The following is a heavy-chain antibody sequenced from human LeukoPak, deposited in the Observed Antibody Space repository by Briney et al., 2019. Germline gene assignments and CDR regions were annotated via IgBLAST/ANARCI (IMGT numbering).Heavy chain of an antibody. Sequence: GGSLRLSCGGTGFTFSNYEMNWVRQAPGKGLEWVSLISASGNTIYYAASVKGRFTISRDNAKNSLSLQMNSLRAEDTAVYYCARGDFYDSSDYNSLGFGNYWGQGILVTVSS. V-gene: IGHV3-48*03. CDR2: ISASGNTI. CDR1: GFTFSNYE. D-gene: IGHD3-22*01. J-gene: IGHJ4*02. CDR3: ARGDFYDSSDYNSLGFGNY.